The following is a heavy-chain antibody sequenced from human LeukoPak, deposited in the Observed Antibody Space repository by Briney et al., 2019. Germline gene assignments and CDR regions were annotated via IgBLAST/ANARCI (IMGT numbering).Heavy chain of an antibody. D-gene: IGHD6-13*01. CDR1: GYTFTSYA. V-gene: IGHV1-2*06. J-gene: IGHJ4*02. Sequence: ASVKVSCKASGYTFTSYAMNWVRQAPGQGLEWMGRINPNSGGTNYAQKFQGRVTMTRDTSISTAYMEVSRLRSDDTAVYYCARSELADYWGQGTLVTVSS. CDR2: INPNSGGT. CDR3: ARSELADY.